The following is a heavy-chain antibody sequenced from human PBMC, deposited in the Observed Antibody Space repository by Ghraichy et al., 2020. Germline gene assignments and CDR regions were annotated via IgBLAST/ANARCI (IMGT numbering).Heavy chain of an antibody. Sequence: SETLSLTCTVSGGSIISSDYYWGWIRQPQGKGLEWLLSIYYRRTTYSNPSLKSRVAISVDTSKNLFSLKLNFVTAADTAVYYCAGDGYDNYFYDLGQGTLGTVVS. D-gene: IGHD3-9*01. CDR3: AGDGYDNYFYD. CDR1: GGSIISSDYY. CDR2: IYYRRTT. V-gene: IGHV4-39*02. J-gene: IGHJ4*02.